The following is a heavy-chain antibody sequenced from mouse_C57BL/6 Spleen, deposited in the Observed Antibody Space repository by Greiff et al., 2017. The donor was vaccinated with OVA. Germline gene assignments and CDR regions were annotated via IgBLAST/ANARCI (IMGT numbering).Heavy chain of an antibody. V-gene: IGHV1-15*01. CDR2: IDPETGGT. Sequence: QVQLQQSGAELVRPGASVTLSCKASGYTFTDYEMHWVKQTPVHGLEWIGAIDPETGGTAYNQKFKGKAILTADKSSSTAYMELRSLTSEDSAVYYCTFYYGSSSDYFDYWGQGTTLTVSS. CDR1: GYTFTDYE. CDR3: TFYYGSSSDYFDY. D-gene: IGHD1-1*01. J-gene: IGHJ2*01.